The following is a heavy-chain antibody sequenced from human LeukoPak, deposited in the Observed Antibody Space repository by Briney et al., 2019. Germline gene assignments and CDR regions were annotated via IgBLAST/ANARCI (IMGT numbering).Heavy chain of an antibody. Sequence: PGGSLRLSCAASGFTVSSNYMNWVRQAPGKGLEWVSLIYSGGNTYYADSVKGRFTISRDNSKNTLYLQMNSLKAEDTAVYYCARDKYSSSSYYFDYWGQGTLVTVSS. D-gene: IGHD6-6*01. CDR3: ARDKYSSSSYYFDY. CDR2: IYSGGNT. V-gene: IGHV3-66*01. J-gene: IGHJ4*02. CDR1: GFTVSSNY.